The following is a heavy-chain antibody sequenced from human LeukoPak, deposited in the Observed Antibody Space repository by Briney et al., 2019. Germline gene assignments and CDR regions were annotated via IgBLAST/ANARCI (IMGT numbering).Heavy chain of an antibody. Sequence: SETLSLTCTVSGVSICSSSYYWGWIRQPPGKGLEWIGSIYYSGSTYYNPSLKSRVTISVDTSKNQFSLKLSSVTAADTAVYYCARHPDVVVPAAIGSGAFDIWGQGTMVTVSS. CDR3: ARHPDVVVPAAIGSGAFDI. CDR1: GVSICSSSYY. D-gene: IGHD2-2*01. CDR2: IYYSGST. V-gene: IGHV4-39*01. J-gene: IGHJ3*02.